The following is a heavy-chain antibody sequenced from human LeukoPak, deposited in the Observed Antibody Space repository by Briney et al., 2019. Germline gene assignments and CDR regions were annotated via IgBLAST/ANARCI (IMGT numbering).Heavy chain of an antibody. CDR1: GDSISSSY. CDR3: ARDLGYYDSSGYYYYYGMDF. CDR2: IYYSGST. V-gene: IGHV4-59*01. D-gene: IGHD3-22*01. J-gene: IGHJ6*02. Sequence: SETLSLTSTVSGDSISSSYWSWIRQPPGKGLEWIGYIYYSGSTNYNPSLKSRVTISVDTSKNQFSLKLSSVTAADTAVYYCARDLGYYDSSGYYYYYGMDFWGQGTTVTVSS.